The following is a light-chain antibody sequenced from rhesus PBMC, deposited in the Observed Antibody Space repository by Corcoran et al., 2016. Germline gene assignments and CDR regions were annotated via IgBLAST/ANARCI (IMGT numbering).Light chain of an antibody. V-gene: IGKV1-36*02. Sequence: DIQMTQSPSSLSASVGDRVTITCRARQGISDYLNWYQQKPGKAPKRLIDVASSLERGVPSRFRGGGTWTDFTLTISSLQPEDFAAYYCLQGYSTPHSFGQGTKVGIK. CDR1: QGISDY. CDR3: LQGYSTPHS. CDR2: VAS. J-gene: IGKJ2*01.